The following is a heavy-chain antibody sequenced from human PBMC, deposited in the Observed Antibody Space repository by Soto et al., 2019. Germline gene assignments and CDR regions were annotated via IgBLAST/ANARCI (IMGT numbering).Heavy chain of an antibody. V-gene: IGHV4-34*01. J-gene: IGHJ2*01. CDR2: INHSGST. CDR3: ESFDYYGSGSSQKRPYWYFDL. D-gene: IGHD3-10*01. CDR1: GGSFSGYY. Sequence: QVQLQQWGAGLLKPSETLSLTCAVYGGSFSGYYWSGIRQPPGKGLEWIGEINHSGSTNYNPSLKSRVTISVDTSNNQFSQKLSSVSAAETAVYYCESFDYYGSGSSQKRPYWYFDLWGRGTLVTVSS.